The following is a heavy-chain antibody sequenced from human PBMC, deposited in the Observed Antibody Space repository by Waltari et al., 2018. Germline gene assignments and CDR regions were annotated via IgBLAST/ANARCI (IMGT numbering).Heavy chain of an antibody. V-gene: IGHV4-4*07. J-gene: IGHJ6*02. CDR2: IYTSGST. Sequence: QVQLQESGPGLVKPSETMSLTCTVSGRSISSYYWSWIRQPAGKGLEWIGRIYTSGSTNYSPSLKRRVTISVDKSKYQFALKRSAGFGADTAVYYCARDQRGWIEDVDYYYGMDVWGQGTTVTVSS. CDR1: GRSISSYY. CDR3: ARDQRGWIEDVDYYYGMDV. D-gene: IGHD6-19*01.